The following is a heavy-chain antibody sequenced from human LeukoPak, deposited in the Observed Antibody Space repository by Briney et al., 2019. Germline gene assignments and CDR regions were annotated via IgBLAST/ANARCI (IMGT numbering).Heavy chain of an antibody. CDR1: GFTFSTHS. J-gene: IGHJ4*02. V-gene: IGHV3-48*01. CDR2: IDISSNTI. D-gene: IGHD3-16*01. Sequence: GGSLRLSCAASGFTFSTHSMNWVRQAPGKGLEWISYIDISSNTIYYADSVKGRFTVSRDNSKNTLYLQMDSLRTEDTAVYYCAKVPHSWGLFDSWGQGTLVTVSS. CDR3: AKVPHSWGLFDS.